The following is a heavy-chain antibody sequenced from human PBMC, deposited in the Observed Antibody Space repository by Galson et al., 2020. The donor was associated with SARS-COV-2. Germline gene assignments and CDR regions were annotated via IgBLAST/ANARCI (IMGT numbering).Heavy chain of an antibody. Sequence: SETLSLTCTVSGVSISSGSYYWSWIRQPAGQELEWIGRIHTSGSTEYNPSLKSRVTIALDTSKNQFSLKLSSVTAADTATYYCARGPVAGTGIWGRGTLVTVSS. D-gene: IGHD6-19*01. V-gene: IGHV4-61*02. CDR2: IHTSGST. J-gene: IGHJ4*02. CDR1: GVSISSGSYY. CDR3: ARGPVAGTGI.